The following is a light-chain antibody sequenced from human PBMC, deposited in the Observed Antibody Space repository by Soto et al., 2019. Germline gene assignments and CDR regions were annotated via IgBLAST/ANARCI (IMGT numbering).Light chain of an antibody. Sequence: QSVLTQPASVSGSPGQSITISCTGTSSDVGGYNYVSWYQQHPGKAPKLMIYDVSNRPSGVSNRFSGSKSGSTASLTISGLQAEDEADYYCSSYTSSSPLFGGGTKVTVL. V-gene: IGLV2-14*01. CDR3: SSYTSSSPL. CDR1: SSDVGGYNY. J-gene: IGLJ2*01. CDR2: DVS.